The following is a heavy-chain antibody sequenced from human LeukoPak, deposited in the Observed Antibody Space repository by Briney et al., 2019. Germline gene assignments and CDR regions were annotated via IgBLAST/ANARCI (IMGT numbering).Heavy chain of an antibody. Sequence: RPGGSLRLSCAASGFTFSSYAMHWVRQAPGKGLEWVAVTSSDGNIKYYADSVKGRFTIPRDNSKNTLYLQMNSLRGEDTGVYYCARDPVPATARHFDYWGQGTLVTVSS. D-gene: IGHD1-1*01. CDR2: TSSDGNIK. CDR1: GFTFSSYA. J-gene: IGHJ4*02. CDR3: ARDPVPATARHFDY. V-gene: IGHV3-30-3*01.